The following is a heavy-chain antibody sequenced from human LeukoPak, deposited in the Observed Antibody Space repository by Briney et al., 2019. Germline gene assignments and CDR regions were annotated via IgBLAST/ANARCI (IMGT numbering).Heavy chain of an antibody. J-gene: IGHJ6*02. V-gene: IGHV4-59*01. CDR3: ARGNREYSGYDSYYGMDV. CDR2: IYYSGST. Sequence: SETLSLTCTVSGGSISSYYWSWIRQPPGKGLEWIGYIYYSGSTDYNPSLKSRVTISVDTSKNQFSLKLSSVTAADTAVYYCARGNREYSGYDSYYGMDVWGQGTTVTVSS. CDR1: GGSISSYY. D-gene: IGHD5-12*01.